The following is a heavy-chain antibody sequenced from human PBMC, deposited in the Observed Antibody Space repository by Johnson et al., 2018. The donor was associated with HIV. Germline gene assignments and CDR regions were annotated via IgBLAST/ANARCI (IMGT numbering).Heavy chain of an antibody. V-gene: IGHV3-30-3*01. CDR2: ISYDGSNK. CDR3: AREQELIGERAFDI. J-gene: IGHJ3*02. CDR1: GFTFSSYA. Sequence: VQLLESGGGVVQPGRSLRLSCAASGFTFSSYAMHWVRQAPGKGLEWVAVISYDGSNKYYADSVKGRFTISRDNAKNTLYLQMNSLRAEDTAVYYCAREQELIGERAFDIWGQGTMVTVSS. D-gene: IGHD6-13*01.